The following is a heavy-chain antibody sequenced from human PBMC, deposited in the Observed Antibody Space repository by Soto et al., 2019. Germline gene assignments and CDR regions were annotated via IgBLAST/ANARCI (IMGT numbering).Heavy chain of an antibody. D-gene: IGHD1-1*01. V-gene: IGHV1-58*02. CDR1: GGTFSSYA. CDR2: IVVGSGNT. CDR3: AAEDWNPVGRFYYYGMDV. J-gene: IGHJ6*02. Sequence: ASVKVSCKASGGTFSSYAISWVRQAPGQGLEWIGWIVVGSGNTNYAQKFQERVTITRDMSTSTAYMELSSLRSEDTAVYYCAAEDWNPVGRFYYYGMDVWGQGTTVTVSS.